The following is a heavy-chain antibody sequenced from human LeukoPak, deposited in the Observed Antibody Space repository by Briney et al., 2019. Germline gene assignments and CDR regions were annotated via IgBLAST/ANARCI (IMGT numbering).Heavy chain of an antibody. V-gene: IGHV4-59*01. CDR2: ISHTAST. CDR1: GGSISSYY. CDR3: AREKSPERKTWLQLGAFDV. J-gene: IGHJ3*01. Sequence: SETLSLTCTVSGGSISSYYWSWIRQSPGEGLEWIGYISHTASTNYNPSLKSRVTLSIDTSKSQLSFQLTSVTAADTAVYYCAREKSPERKTWLQLGAFDVWGQGTVVTVSS. D-gene: IGHD5-24*01.